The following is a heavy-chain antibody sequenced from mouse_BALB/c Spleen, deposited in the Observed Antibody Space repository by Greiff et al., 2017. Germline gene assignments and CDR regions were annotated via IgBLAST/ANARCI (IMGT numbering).Heavy chain of an antibody. Sequence: QVQLQQSGAELARPGASVKMSCKASGYTFTSYTMHWVKQRPGQGLEWIGYINPSSGYTNYNQKFKDKATLTADKSSSTAYMQLSSLTSEDSAVYYCARDGDYHSYWFAYWGQGTLVTVSA. V-gene: IGHV1-4*01. CDR2: INPSSGYT. CDR3: ARDGDYHSYWFAY. CDR1: GYTFTSYT. J-gene: IGHJ3*01. D-gene: IGHD2-13*01.